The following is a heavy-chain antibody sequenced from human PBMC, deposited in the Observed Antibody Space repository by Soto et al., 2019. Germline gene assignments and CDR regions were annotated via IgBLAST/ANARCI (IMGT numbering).Heavy chain of an antibody. J-gene: IGHJ5*02. CDR2: IHYSGSR. CDR3: ARSVDP. V-gene: IGHV4-39*07. CDR1: GGSTSSSSFY. Sequence: PSETLSLTCTVSGGSTSSSSFYWVWIRQPPGRGLEWIGSIHYSGSRYHNPSLKSRVTISVDTSKNQFSLKLSSVTAADTAVYYCARSVDPWGQGTLVTVSS.